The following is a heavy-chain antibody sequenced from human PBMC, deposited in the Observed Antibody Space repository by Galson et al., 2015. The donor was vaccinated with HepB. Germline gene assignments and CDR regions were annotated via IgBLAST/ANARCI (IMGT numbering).Heavy chain of an antibody. J-gene: IGHJ3*02. CDR2: ISSSSSTI. CDR1: GFTFSSYS. Sequence: SLRLSCAASGFTFSSYSMNWVRQAPGKGLEWVSYISSSSSTIYYADSVKGRFTISRDNAKNSLYLQMNSLRAEDTAVYYCAKPRVSTGRGAFDIWGQGTMVTVSS. CDR3: AKPRVSTGRGAFDI. V-gene: IGHV3-48*01. D-gene: IGHD6-13*01.